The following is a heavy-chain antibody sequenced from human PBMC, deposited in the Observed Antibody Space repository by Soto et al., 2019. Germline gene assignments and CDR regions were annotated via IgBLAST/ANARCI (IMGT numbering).Heavy chain of an antibody. CDR3: ARIPLRGVVTLSWYFDL. J-gene: IGHJ2*01. V-gene: IGHV1-18*01. CDR2: ISAYNGNT. CDR1: GYTFTSYG. D-gene: IGHD3-3*01. Sequence: QVQLVQSGAEVKKPGASVKVSCKASGYTFTSYGISWVRQAPGQGLEWMGWISAYNGNTNYAQKLQGRVTMTTDTSTSTAYMELRSLRSDDTAVYYCARIPLRGVVTLSWYFDLWGRGTLVTVSS.